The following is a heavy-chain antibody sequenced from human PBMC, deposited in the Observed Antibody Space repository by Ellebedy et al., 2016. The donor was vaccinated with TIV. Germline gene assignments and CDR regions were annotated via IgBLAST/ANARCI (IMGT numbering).Heavy chain of an antibody. V-gene: IGHV1-3*01. CDR3: ARQPADYYDSSGYPDAFDI. CDR1: GYTFTSYA. D-gene: IGHD3-22*01. J-gene: IGHJ3*02. CDR2: INAGNGNT. Sequence: AASVKVSCKASGYTFTSYAMHWVRQTPGQRLEWMGWINAGNGNTKYSQKFQGRVTITRDTSASTAYMELSSLRSEDTAVYYCARQPADYYDSSGYPDAFDIWGQGTMVTVSS.